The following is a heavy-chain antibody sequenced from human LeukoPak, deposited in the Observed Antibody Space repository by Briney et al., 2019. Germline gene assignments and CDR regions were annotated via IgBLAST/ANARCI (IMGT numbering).Heavy chain of an antibody. V-gene: IGHV1-18*01. CDR3: ARDRDYYGSGSYFAGYYYGMDV. J-gene: IGHJ6*02. D-gene: IGHD3-10*01. Sequence: ASAKVSCKASGYTFTSYGISWVRQAPGQGLEWMGWISAYNGNTNYAQKLQGRVTMTTDTSTSTAYMELRSLRSDDTAVYYCARDRDYYGSGSYFAGYYYGMDVWGQGTTVTVSS. CDR1: GYTFTSYG. CDR2: ISAYNGNT.